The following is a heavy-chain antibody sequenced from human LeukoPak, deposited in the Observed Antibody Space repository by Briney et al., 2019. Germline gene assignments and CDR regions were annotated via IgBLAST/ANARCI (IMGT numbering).Heavy chain of an antibody. CDR3: ARDLFYSVSGTYYNVGRVFNY. D-gene: IGHD3-10*01. CDR1: GYTFTGYY. CDR2: INPNSGGT. Sequence: WASVKVSCKASGYTFTGYYMHWVRQAPGQGLEWMGWINPNSGGTNYAQKFQGRVTMTRDTSISTAYMELTSLRSDGTAVYYCARDLFYSVSGTYYNVGRVFNYWGQGTLVTVSS. J-gene: IGHJ4*02. V-gene: IGHV1-2*02.